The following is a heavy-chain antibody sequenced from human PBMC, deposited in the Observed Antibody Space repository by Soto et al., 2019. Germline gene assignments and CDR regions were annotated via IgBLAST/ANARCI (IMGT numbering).Heavy chain of an antibody. CDR1: GFTFSSYA. CDR2: ISGSGGST. V-gene: IGHV3-23*01. Sequence: GGSLRLSCAASGFTFSSYAMSWVRQAPGKGLEWVSAISGSGGSTYYADSVKGRFTISRDNSKNTLYLQMNSLRAEDTAVYYCAKDPLDYIAARPSYFDYWGQGTLVTVSS. J-gene: IGHJ4*02. CDR3: AKDPLDYIAARPSYFDY. D-gene: IGHD6-6*01.